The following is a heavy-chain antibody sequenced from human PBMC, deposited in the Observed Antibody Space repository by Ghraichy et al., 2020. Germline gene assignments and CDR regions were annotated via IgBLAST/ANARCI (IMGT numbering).Heavy chain of an antibody. Sequence: GGSLRLSCAASGFTFSSYWMSWVRQAPGKGLEWVANIKQDGSEKYYVDSVKGRFTISRDNAKNSLYLQMNSLRAEDTAVYYCARGWGESMTTLYYWGQGTLVTVSS. D-gene: IGHD4-11*01. V-gene: IGHV3-7*01. CDR1: GFTFSSYW. J-gene: IGHJ4*02. CDR2: IKQDGSEK. CDR3: ARGWGESMTTLYY.